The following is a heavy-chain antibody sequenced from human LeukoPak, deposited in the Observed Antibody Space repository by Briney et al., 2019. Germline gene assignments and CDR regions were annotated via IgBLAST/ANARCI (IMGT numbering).Heavy chain of an antibody. CDR1: GYSISSGYY. CDR2: IYHSGST. Sequence: PSETLSLTCTVSGYSISSGYYWGWIRQPPGKGLEWIGSIYHSGSTYYNPSLKSRVTISVDTSKNQFSLKLSSVTAADTAVYYCARDTLSYSSGWYVSGYWGQGTLVTVSS. CDR3: ARDTLSYSSGWYVSGY. V-gene: IGHV4-38-2*02. D-gene: IGHD6-19*01. J-gene: IGHJ4*02.